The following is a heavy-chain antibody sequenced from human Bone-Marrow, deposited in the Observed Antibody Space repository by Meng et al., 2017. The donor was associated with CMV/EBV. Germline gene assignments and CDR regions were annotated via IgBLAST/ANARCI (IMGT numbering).Heavy chain of an antibody. CDR1: GYTFTGYY. CDR3: AELGYCSSTSCRTEALDAFDI. V-gene: IGHV1-2*02. CDR2: INPNSGGT. J-gene: IGHJ3*02. Sequence: ASVNVSCKASGYTFTGYYMHWVRQAPGQGLEWMGWINPNSGGTNYAQKFQGRVTMTRDTSISTAYMELSRLRSDDTAVYYCAELGYCSSTSCRTEALDAFDIWGQGTRVTGSS. D-gene: IGHD2-2*01.